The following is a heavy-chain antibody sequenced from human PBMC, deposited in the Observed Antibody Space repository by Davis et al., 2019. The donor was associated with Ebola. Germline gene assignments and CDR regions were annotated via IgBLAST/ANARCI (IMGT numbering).Heavy chain of an antibody. V-gene: IGHV4-61*01. CDR2: IYYSGST. Sequence: PSETLSLTCTVSGGSVSSGSYYWSWIRQPPGKGLEWIGYIYYSGSTNYNPSLKSRVTMSVDTSKNQFSLKLNSVTAADTAVYYCARDEIAVGGTGGVYWGQGILVTVSS. D-gene: IGHD6-19*01. J-gene: IGHJ4*02. CDR3: ARDEIAVGGTGGVY. CDR1: GGSVSSGSYY.